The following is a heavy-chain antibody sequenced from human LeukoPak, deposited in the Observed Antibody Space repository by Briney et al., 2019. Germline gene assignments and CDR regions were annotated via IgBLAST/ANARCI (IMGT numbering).Heavy chain of an antibody. CDR2: VNYGEST. CDR1: GGSFSGYH. CDR3: ARILYYDFWSGYSRPGGFFDY. J-gene: IGHJ4*02. V-gene: IGHV4-34*01. D-gene: IGHD3-3*01. Sequence: SETLSLTCAVFGGSFSGYHWSWIRQPPGKGLEWIGGVNYGESTNYNPSLKSRVTISVDTSKNQFSLKLSSVTAADTAVYYCARILYYDFWSGYSRPGGFFDYWGQGTLVTVSS.